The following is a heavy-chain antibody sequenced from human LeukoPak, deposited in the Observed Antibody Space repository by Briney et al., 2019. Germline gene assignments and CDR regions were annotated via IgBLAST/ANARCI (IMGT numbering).Heavy chain of an antibody. CDR3: ARGLDKAMVYVFNDY. J-gene: IGHJ4*02. V-gene: IGHV4-34*01. CDR1: GGSFSGYY. CDR2: INHSGST. Sequence: SETLSLTCAVYGGSFSGYYWSWIRQPPGKGLEWIGEINHSGSTNYNPSLKSRVTISVDTSKNQFSLKLSSVTAADTAVYYCARGLDKAMVYVFNDYWGQGTLVPVSS. D-gene: IGHD5-18*01.